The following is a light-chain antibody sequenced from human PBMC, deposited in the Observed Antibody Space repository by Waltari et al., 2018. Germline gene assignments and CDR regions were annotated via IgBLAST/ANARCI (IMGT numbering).Light chain of an antibody. J-gene: IGLJ3*02. V-gene: IGLV4-69*01. CDR2: VKGYGGH. CDR3: QTGGHGTWV. Sequence: QQPGKGPGYVMKVKGYGGHSKGDRIPDRFSGSSSGAGRYLTISSLQSEDEADYYCQTGGHGTWVFGGGTKLTVL.